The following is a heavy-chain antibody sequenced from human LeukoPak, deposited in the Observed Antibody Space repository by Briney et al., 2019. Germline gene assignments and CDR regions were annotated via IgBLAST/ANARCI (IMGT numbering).Heavy chain of an antibody. J-gene: IGHJ4*02. Sequence: PGGSLRLSCAASGFTFSSYAMSWVRQAPGKGLEGVSAISGSGGSTYYADSVKGRFTISRDNSKNTLYLQMNSLRAEDTAVYYCAGPSSSGVGYWGQGTLVTVSS. CDR2: ISGSGGST. V-gene: IGHV3-23*01. D-gene: IGHD3-10*01. CDR1: GFTFSSYA. CDR3: AGPSSSGVGY.